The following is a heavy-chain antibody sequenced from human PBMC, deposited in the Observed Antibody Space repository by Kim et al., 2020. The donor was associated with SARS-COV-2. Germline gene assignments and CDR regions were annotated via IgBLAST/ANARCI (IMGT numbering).Heavy chain of an antibody. CDR2: INAGNGNT. V-gene: IGHV1-3*01. D-gene: IGHD5-12*01. CDR3: ASERSTVRDGYNWGLGDY. CDR1: GYTFTSYA. J-gene: IGHJ4*02. Sequence: ASVKVSCKASGYTFTSYAMHWVRQAPGQRLEWMGWINAGNGNTKYSQKFQGRVTITRDTSASTAYMELSSLRSEDTAVYYCASERSTVRDGYNWGLGDYWGQGTLVTVSS.